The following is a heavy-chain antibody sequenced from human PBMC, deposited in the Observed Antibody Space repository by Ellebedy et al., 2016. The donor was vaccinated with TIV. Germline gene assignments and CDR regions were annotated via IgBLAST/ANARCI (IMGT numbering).Heavy chain of an antibody. CDR2: IDWDDDK. J-gene: IGHJ4*01. CDR3: AGGRSSGWDFDY. Sequence: SGPTLVKPTQTLTLTCTFSGFSLSTSGMCVNWIRQPPGKALEWLARIDWDDDKFYNTSLRTRLTISKDSSKNQVVLTMTNMDPVDTATYYCAGGRSSGWDFDYWGQGTLVTVSS. CDR1: GFSLSTSGMC. V-gene: IGHV2-70*17. D-gene: IGHD6-19*01.